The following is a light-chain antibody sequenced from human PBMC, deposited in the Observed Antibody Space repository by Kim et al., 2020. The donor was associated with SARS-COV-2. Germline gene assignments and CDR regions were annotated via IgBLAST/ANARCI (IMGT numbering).Light chain of an antibody. Sequence: PGKTASISCGGNSIGSKSVHWYQQRSGQAPVLVISYDSDRPSGIPERFSGSNSGNTATLTISRVEAGDEAGYYCQVWDSSSDHRVVFGGGTKLTVL. CDR3: QVWDSSSDHRVV. CDR2: YDS. CDR1: SIGSKS. V-gene: IGLV3-21*04. J-gene: IGLJ2*01.